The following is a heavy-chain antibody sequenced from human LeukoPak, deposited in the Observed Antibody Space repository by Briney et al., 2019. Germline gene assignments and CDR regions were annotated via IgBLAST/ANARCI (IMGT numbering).Heavy chain of an antibody. J-gene: IGHJ6*03. CDR2: LYTNDNT. CDR1: GGSISSGRYY. Sequence: SETLSLTCSVSGGSISSGRYYWTWIRQPAGKGLEWIGRLYTNDNTNYDPSLESRVSISVDTSKSQFYLQLTSVTAADTAVYFCARGVVTDDYYMDVWGKGVTVIVSS. V-gene: IGHV4-61*02. CDR3: ARGVVTDDYYMDV. D-gene: IGHD2-21*02.